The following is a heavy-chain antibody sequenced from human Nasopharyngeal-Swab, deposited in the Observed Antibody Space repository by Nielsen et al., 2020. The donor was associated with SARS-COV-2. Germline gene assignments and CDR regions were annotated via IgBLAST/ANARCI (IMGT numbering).Heavy chain of an antibody. Sequence: GGSLRPSCAASGFTFNYFGMHWVRQAPGKGLEWVAFISYEGSIRNYIDSVKGRFTVSRDSSKNTVYLQMNSLRPDDTAVYFCAKSMAYFQLSGTYNLDFWGQGTLVTVSS. J-gene: IGHJ4*02. D-gene: IGHD2-21*01. V-gene: IGHV3-30*18. CDR2: ISYEGSIR. CDR1: GFTFNYFG. CDR3: AKSMAYFQLSGTYNLDF.